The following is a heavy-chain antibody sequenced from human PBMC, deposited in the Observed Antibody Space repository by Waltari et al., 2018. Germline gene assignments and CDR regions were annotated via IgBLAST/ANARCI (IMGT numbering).Heavy chain of an antibody. CDR1: GGSISSHY. V-gene: IGHV4-59*11. J-gene: IGHJ6*02. Sequence: QVQLQESGPGLVKPSETLSLTCTVSGGSISSHYWSWIRQPPGKGLEWIGYIYYSGSTNYNPSLKSRGTISVDTSKNQFSLKLSSVTAADTAVYYCARGGERNPYFDYGMDVWGQGTTVTVSS. CDR3: ARGGERNPYFDYGMDV. D-gene: IGHD3-10*01. CDR2: IYYSGST.